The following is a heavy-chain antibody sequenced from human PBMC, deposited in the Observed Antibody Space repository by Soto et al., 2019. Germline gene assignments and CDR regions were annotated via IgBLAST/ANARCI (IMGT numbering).Heavy chain of an antibody. J-gene: IGHJ6*02. Sequence: GASVKVSCKASGYTFTSYDINWVRQATGQGLEWMGWMNPNSGNTGYAQKFQGRVTMTRNTSISTAYMELSSLRSEDTAVYYCARDRAVVVTAQQIYYGMDVWGQGTTVTVSS. CDR3: ARDRAVVVTAQQIYYGMDV. V-gene: IGHV1-8*01. CDR1: GYTFTSYD. D-gene: IGHD2-21*02. CDR2: MNPNSGNT.